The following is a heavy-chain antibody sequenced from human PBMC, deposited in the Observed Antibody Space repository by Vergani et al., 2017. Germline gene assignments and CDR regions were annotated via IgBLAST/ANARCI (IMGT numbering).Heavy chain of an antibody. J-gene: IGHJ4*02. CDR3: AKHFRGWGIDY. D-gene: IGHD3-16*01. CDR2: IQFDGSNQ. Sequence: QVQLVESGGGVVQRGGSLRLSCATSGFTLSNYDMQWIRQGPGKGLEFVAFIQFDGSNQYYADSVKGRFTISRYFSKNTLYLQMNSLRTDDTATYYCAKHFRGWGIDYWGQGTQVIVSS. V-gene: IGHV3-30*02. CDR1: GFTLSNYD.